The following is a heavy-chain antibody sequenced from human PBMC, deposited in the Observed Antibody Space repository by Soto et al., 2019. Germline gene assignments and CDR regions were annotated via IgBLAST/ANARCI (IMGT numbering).Heavy chain of an antibody. Sequence: EVQLLESGGGSVQPGKSLRLSCAASGFTFSSYAMSWVRQAPGKGLEWVSVISGSGGSTYYADSVKGRFTISRDNSKNTLYLQMNNLRAEDTAVYYCAKGLPERSSAYYRYNWFDPWGQGTLVTVSS. D-gene: IGHD3-3*01. J-gene: IGHJ5*02. V-gene: IGHV3-23*01. CDR1: GFTFSSYA. CDR3: AKGLPERSSAYYRYNWFDP. CDR2: ISGSGGST.